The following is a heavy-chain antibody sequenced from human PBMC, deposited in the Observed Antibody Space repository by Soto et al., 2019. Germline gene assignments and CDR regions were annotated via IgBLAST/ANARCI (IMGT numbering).Heavy chain of an antibody. D-gene: IGHD2-15*01. CDR3: ARVDIVVVVAAIESWFDP. V-gene: IGHV1-18*01. J-gene: IGHJ5*02. Sequence: QVQLVQSGAEVKKPGASVKVSCKASGYTFTSYGIIWVRQAPGQGLEWMGWISAYNGNTNYAQKLQGRVTMTTDTSTSTAYMELRSLRSDDTAVYYCARVDIVVVVAAIESWFDPWGQGTLVTVSS. CDR2: ISAYNGNT. CDR1: GYTFTSYG.